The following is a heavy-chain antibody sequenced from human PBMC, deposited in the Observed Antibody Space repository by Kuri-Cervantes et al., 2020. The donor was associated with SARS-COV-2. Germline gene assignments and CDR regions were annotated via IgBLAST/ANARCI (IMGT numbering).Heavy chain of an antibody. CDR2: ISSSSSTI. CDR1: GFTFSSYS. D-gene: IGHD2-8*02. Sequence: GESLKISCAASGFTFSSYSMNWVRQAPGKGLEWVSYISSSSSTIYYADSVKGRFTISRDNAKNSLYLQMNSLRAEDTALYYCAKATRVGYGAFDIWGQGTMVTVSS. CDR3: AKATRVGYGAFDI. J-gene: IGHJ3*02. V-gene: IGHV3-48*04.